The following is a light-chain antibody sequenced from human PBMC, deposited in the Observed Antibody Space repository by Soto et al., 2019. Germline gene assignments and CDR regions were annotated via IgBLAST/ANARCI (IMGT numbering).Light chain of an antibody. J-gene: IGKJ4*01. CDR2: AES. Sequence: DIQMTQSPSSLSASVGDRVTITCRASQSITTYLNWYQQKPGKAPRLLIYAESSLQTGVPSRFSGCGFGTAFTLTIIRLQTEDFATYYCQQSYTTPPTFGGGTKVEIK. CDR3: QQSYTTPPT. V-gene: IGKV1-39*01. CDR1: QSITTY.